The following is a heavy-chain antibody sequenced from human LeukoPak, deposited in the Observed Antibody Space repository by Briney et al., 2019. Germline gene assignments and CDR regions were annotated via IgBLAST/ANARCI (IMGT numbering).Heavy chain of an antibody. D-gene: IGHD3-9*01. Sequence: PSETLSLTCTVSGGSISSYYWSWIRQPPGKGLDWIGDIYYSGSTNYNPSLKSRVTISVDTSKNQFSLKLSSVTAADTAVYYCARAGYDILTGYPPWYFDYWGQGTLVTVSS. V-gene: IGHV4-59*01. CDR3: ARAGYDILTGYPPWYFDY. CDR1: GGSISSYY. J-gene: IGHJ4*02. CDR2: IYYSGST.